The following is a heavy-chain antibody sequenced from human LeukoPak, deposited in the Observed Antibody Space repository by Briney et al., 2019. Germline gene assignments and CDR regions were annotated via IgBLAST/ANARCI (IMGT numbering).Heavy chain of an antibody. CDR1: GFTFNDYY. CDR3: ATDGAGFDT. Sequence: GGFLRLSCAASGFTFNDYYMSWIRQAPGKGLEWLSYINIGGTNTHYADSVKGRFTISRDNAKKSLYLEMNNLRAEDTAVYYCATDGAGFDTWGQGVLVTVSS. V-gene: IGHV3-11*01. CDR2: INIGGTNT. J-gene: IGHJ5*02.